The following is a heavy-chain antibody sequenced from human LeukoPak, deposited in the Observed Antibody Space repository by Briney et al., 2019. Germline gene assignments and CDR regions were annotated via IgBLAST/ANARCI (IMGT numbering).Heavy chain of an antibody. CDR1: GGSISSYY. CDR2: IYYSGST. D-gene: IGHD3-10*01. V-gene: IGHV4-59*12. J-gene: IGHJ6*03. CDR3: ARTITMVRGVIAYYMDV. Sequence: TSETLSLTCTVSGGSISSYYWSWIRQPPGKGLEWIGYIYYSGSTNYNPSLKSRVTISVDTSKNQFSPKLSSVTAADTAVYYCARTITMVRGVIAYYMDVWGKGTTVTVSS.